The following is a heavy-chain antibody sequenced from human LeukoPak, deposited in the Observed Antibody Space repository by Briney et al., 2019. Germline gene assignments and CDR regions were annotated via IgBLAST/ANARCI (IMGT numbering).Heavy chain of an antibody. J-gene: IGHJ5*02. Sequence: SETLSLTCTVSGGSISSYYWSWIRQPPGKGLEWIGYIYYSGSTNYNPSLKSRVTISVDTSKNQFSLKLSSVTAADTAVYYCARGMTYYYDSSGYGPLFDPWGQGTLVTVSS. CDR3: ARGMTYYYDSSGYGPLFDP. V-gene: IGHV4-59*01. D-gene: IGHD3-22*01. CDR2: IYYSGST. CDR1: GGSISSYY.